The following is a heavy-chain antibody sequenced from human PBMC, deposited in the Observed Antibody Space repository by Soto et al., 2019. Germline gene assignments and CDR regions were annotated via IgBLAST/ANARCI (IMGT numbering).Heavy chain of an antibody. V-gene: IGHV1-3*05. CDR3: ARDRGGYCSGGSCSEAWFDP. CDR2: INSGNGYT. J-gene: IGHJ5*02. D-gene: IGHD2-15*01. Sequence: QVQLVQSGAEEKRPGASVKISCKASGYTFSSYPIHWVRQAPGHRLEWMGWINSGNGYTKYSQKSQARVSITRDTYASTAYMQLSSLRSEDTAVYYCARDRGGYCSGGSCSEAWFDPWGQGTLVTVSS. CDR1: GYTFSSYP.